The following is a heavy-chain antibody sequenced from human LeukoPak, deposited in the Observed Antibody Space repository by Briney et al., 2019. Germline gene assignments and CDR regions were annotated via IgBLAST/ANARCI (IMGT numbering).Heavy chain of an antibody. V-gene: IGHV3-30*04. Sequence: GGSLRLSCAASGFTFSSYAMHWVRQAPGKGLEWVAVISYDGSNKYYADSVKGRFTISRDNSKNTLYLQMNSLRAEGTAVYYCASQAPDGSGSYYPIDYWGQGTLVTVSS. CDR1: GFTFSSYA. CDR2: ISYDGSNK. CDR3: ASQAPDGSGSYYPIDY. D-gene: IGHD3-10*01. J-gene: IGHJ4*02.